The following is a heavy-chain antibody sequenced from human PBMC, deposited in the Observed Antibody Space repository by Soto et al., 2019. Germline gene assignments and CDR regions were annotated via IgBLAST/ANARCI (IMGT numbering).Heavy chain of an antibody. Sequence: SQTLSLTRAISGDSVSGNNAAWNWIRPSPSRGVEWLESTYYRSKWYNEYAVPVKSRITDTPDTSKNQSSLHLNSVTPQDTPFCYCAREFRCYESSDCDIDYWGQGALVTVSS. CDR3: AREFRCYESSDCDIDY. J-gene: IGHJ4*02. CDR1: GDSVSGNNAA. CDR2: TYYRSKWYN. D-gene: IGHD6-19*01. V-gene: IGHV6-1*01.